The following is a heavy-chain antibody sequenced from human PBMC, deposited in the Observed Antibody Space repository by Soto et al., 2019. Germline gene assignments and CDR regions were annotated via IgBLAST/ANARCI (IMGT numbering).Heavy chain of an antibody. D-gene: IGHD3-3*01. Sequence: PGRSPRLSCAPSGVTGGSHAMSWVRQAPGKGLEWVASISGSGDGTYYGDSVKGRFTISRDSSSSTLYLQMNNLRGEDTAVYFCTKSRSGISTTSGIDGMSLCGPRTT. CDR1: GVTGGSHA. V-gene: IGHV3-23*01. J-gene: IGHJ6*02. CDR3: TKSRSGISTTSGIDGMSL. CDR2: ISGSGDGT.